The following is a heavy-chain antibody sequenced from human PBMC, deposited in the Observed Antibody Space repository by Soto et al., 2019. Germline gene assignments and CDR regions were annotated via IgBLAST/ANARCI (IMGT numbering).Heavy chain of an antibody. V-gene: IGHV3-23*01. CDR1: GFTFSNYA. D-gene: IGHD6-13*01. CDR3: EKDLVAAAGS. Sequence: DGQLLESGGGLGQPGGSLRLSCVGSGFTFSNYAISWVRQAPGKGLQWVSGISESGGSTHYAVSVRGRFAISRDNSKNTVYLQINSLGAEDTAIYYCEKDLVAAAGSWGQGTLVTVAA. CDR2: ISESGGST. J-gene: IGHJ5*02.